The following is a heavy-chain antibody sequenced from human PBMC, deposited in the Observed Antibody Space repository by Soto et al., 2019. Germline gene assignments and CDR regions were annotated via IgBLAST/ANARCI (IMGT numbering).Heavy chain of an antibody. V-gene: IGHV3-30-3*01. J-gene: IGHJ4*02. D-gene: IGHD1-7*01. CDR1: GFTFSSYA. CDR2: ISYDGSNK. Sequence: PGGSLRLSCAASGFTFSSYAMHWVRQAPGKGLEWVAVISYDGSNKYYADSVKGRFTISRDNSKNTLYLQMNSLRAEDTAVYYCARDHRIIRELYYFDYWGQGTLVTVSS. CDR3: ARDHRIIRELYYFDY.